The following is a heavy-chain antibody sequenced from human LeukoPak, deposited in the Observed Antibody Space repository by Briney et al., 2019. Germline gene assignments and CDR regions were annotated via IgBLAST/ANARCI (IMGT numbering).Heavy chain of an antibody. Sequence: GGSLRLSCVASGFTFSRYGMHWVRQAPGKGLEWVAVIWYDGSAIYYADSVRGRFTLSSDNSKNTVYLQMNSLRAEDTAVYYCARDLLDCSGGTCYTPGLDVWGQGTTVSVSS. CDR3: ARDLLDCSGGTCYTPGLDV. D-gene: IGHD2-15*01. J-gene: IGHJ6*02. CDR2: IWYDGSAI. V-gene: IGHV3-33*01. CDR1: GFTFSRYG.